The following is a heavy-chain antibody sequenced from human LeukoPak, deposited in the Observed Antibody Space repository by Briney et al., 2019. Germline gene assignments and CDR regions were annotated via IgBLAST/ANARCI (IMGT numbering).Heavy chain of an antibody. CDR2: ISVNGGGI. V-gene: IGHV3-23*01. D-gene: IGHD4-17*01. J-gene: IGHJ3*01. CDR3: AKDPNGDYVGAFDG. CDR1: GYTINIYA. Sequence: GGSLILSCAPSGYTINIYAMTWVRQAPGEGLEWVSSISVNGGGISYADSVKGRFTISRDNSKNTLYLQMNSLRAEDTAVYYCAKDPNGDYVGAFDGWDQGTRVTVSS.